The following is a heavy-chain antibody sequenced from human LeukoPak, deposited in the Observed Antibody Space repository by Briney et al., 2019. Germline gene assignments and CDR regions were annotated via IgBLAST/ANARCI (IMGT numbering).Heavy chain of an antibody. J-gene: IGHJ4*02. D-gene: IGHD2-2*01. V-gene: IGHV3-73*01. CDR3: TKTCSSTSCSDY. CDR1: GFTFSGSA. CDR2: IRSKANSYAT. Sequence: WGSLILSCAASGFTFSGSAMHWVRQASGKGLEWVGRIRSKANSYATAYAASVKGRFTISRDDSKNTAYLQMNSLKTEDTAVYYCTKTCSSTSCSDYWGQGTLVTVSS.